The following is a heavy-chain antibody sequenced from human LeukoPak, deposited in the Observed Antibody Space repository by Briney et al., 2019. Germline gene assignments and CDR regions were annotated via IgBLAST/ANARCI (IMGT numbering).Heavy chain of an antibody. J-gene: IGHJ5*02. CDR3: ARSSDYVWGSYRPWWFDP. CDR2: TYYRSKWYN. D-gene: IGHD3-16*02. V-gene: IGHV6-1*01. CDR1: GDSVSSNSAA. Sequence: SQTLSLTCAISGDSVSSNSAAWNWIRQSPSRGLEWLGRTYYRSKWYNDYAVSVKSRITINPDTSKNQFSLQLNSVTPEDTAVYYCARSSDYVWGSYRPWWFDPWGQGTLVTVSS.